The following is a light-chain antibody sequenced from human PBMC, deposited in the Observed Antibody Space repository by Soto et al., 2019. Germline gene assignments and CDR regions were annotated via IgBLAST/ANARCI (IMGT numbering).Light chain of an antibody. CDR1: QSLSSN. J-gene: IGKJ4*01. CDR3: QQYSHWPLT. V-gene: IGKV3-15*01. Sequence: EILMTQSPATLSVSPGERATLSCRASQSLSSNLAWYQQKPGQAPRLLIYGASTRATGIPARFSGSGSGTDFTLTISSLPSEDFALYYCQQYSHWPLTFGGGTKVEIK. CDR2: GAS.